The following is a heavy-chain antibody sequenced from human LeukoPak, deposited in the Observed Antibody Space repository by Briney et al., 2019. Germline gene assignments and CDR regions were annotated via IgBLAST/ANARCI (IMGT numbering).Heavy chain of an antibody. V-gene: IGHV3-30*02. D-gene: IGHD6-6*01. J-gene: IGHJ4*02. Sequence: GGSLRLSCAASGFTLSSYGMHWVRQAPGKGLEWVAFIRYDGSNKYYADSVKGRFTISRDNSKNTLYLQMNSLRAEDTAVCYCAKDRYGGGSSDFDYWGQGTLVTVSS. CDR2: IRYDGSNK. CDR1: GFTLSSYG. CDR3: AKDRYGGGSSDFDY.